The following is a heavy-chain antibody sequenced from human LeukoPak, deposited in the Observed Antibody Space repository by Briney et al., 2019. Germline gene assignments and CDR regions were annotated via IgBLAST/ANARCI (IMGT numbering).Heavy chain of an antibody. D-gene: IGHD2-2*01. J-gene: IGHJ4*02. CDR1: GFTFSNYW. CDR3: ARDRGHAYFFDY. V-gene: IGHV3-74*01. CDR2: VNTDGSAT. Sequence: PGGSLRLSCAASGFTFSNYWMHWVRQAPGKGLVWVSRVNTDGSATTYADSVKGRFTISRDNAKNTVYLQMNSLRAEDTAVYYCARDRGHAYFFDYWGQGALVTVPS.